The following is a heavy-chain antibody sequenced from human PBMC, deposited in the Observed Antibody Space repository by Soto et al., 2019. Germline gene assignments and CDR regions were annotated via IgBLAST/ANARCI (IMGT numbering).Heavy chain of an antibody. CDR3: ARDHKGGYYYYGMDV. CDR1: GFTFSSYE. CDR2: ISSSGSTI. J-gene: IGHJ6*02. Sequence: GGSLRRSCAASGFTFSSYEMNWVRQAPGKGLEWVSYISSSGSTIYYADSVKGRFTISRDNAKNSLYLQMNSLRAEDTAVYYCARDHKGGYYYYGMDVWGQGTTVTVYS. V-gene: IGHV3-48*03.